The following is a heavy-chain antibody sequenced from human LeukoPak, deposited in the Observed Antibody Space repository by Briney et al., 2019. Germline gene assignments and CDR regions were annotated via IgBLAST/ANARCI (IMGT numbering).Heavy chain of an antibody. CDR1: GYTFTNFY. CDR3: ARGGVSKVVAATHYYFDY. J-gene: IGHJ4*02. CDR2: INPSGGST. Sequence: ASVKVSCKTSGYTFTNFYMHWVRQAPGQGLEWMGIINPSGGSTSYAQKFQGRVTMTRDTSTSTVYMELSSLRSEDTAVYYCARGGVSKVVAATHYYFDYWGQGTLVTVSS. V-gene: IGHV1-46*01. D-gene: IGHD2-15*01.